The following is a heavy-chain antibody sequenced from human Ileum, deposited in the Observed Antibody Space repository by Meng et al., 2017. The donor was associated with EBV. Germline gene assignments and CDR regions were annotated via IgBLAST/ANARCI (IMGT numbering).Heavy chain of an antibody. CDR1: GGSFNAYY. J-gene: IGHJ5*02. CDR2: IFHSGHT. Sequence: QVQLNRGGGGLLKPSETLSLTCDVSGGSFNAYYWTWIRQSPGGGLEWIGEIFHSGHTNYNPSLESRVSMSVATSKKQFSLLLSSVTAADSGLYFCARGREYTGQLDLWGLGTLVTVSS. CDR3: ARGREYTGQLDL. V-gene: IGHV4-34*01. D-gene: IGHD5-18*01.